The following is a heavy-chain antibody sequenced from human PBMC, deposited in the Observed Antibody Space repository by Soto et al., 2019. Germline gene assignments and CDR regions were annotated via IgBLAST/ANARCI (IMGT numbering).Heavy chain of an antibody. CDR2: IYYSGST. V-gene: IGHV4-31*11. Sequence: PSETLSLTCAVSGGSISGSYYYWSWIRQHPGKGLEWIGYIYYSGSTYYNPSLKSRVTISVDTSKNQFSLKLSSVTAADTAVYYCARDKGAGTYYDLWSGQDAFDIWGQGTMVTVSS. J-gene: IGHJ3*02. D-gene: IGHD3-3*01. CDR1: GGSISGSYYY. CDR3: ARDKGAGTYYDLWSGQDAFDI.